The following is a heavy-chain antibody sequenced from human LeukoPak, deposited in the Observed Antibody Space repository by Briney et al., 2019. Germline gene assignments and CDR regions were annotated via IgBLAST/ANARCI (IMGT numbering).Heavy chain of an antibody. J-gene: IGHJ4*02. CDR3: ARMDMDTAMVTNYFDH. Sequence: ASVKISCKASGYTFTNNYMHWVRQAPGQGLEWMGVIHPSGSSTNYAQKFQGRVTMTKDTSASTVYIELSSLRAEDTAVYYCARMDMDTAMVTNYFDHWGQGTLVTVSS. CDR2: IHPSGSST. D-gene: IGHD5-18*01. CDR1: GYTFTNNY. V-gene: IGHV1-46*01.